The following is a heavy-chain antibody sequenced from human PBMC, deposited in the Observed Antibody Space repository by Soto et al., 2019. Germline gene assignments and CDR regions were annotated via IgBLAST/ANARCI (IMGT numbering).Heavy chain of an antibody. CDR3: VKDMGLELWNYYYGMDV. Sequence: EVQLVESGGGLVQPGRSLRLSCAASGFTFDDYAMHWVRQPPGKGLEWVSGINWISGSIAYADSVKGRFTISRDNAKRSLYLQMNSLRPEDTALYYCVKDMGLELWNYYYGMDVWGKGTTVTVSS. CDR2: INWISGSI. D-gene: IGHD1-7*01. J-gene: IGHJ6*04. CDR1: GFTFDDYA. V-gene: IGHV3-9*01.